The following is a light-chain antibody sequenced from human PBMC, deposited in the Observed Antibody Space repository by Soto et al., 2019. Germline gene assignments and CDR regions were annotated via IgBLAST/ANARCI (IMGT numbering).Light chain of an antibody. CDR1: QGISNS. J-gene: IGKJ1*01. Sequence: DIQMTQSPSSLSASVGDRVTIACRASQGISNSLAWYQQKPGKVPKLLIYTAYTLRSGVPSRFSGSGSGTDFTLTINSLQHDDVATSYCQKYDSAPWTFGQGTKIEIK. V-gene: IGKV1-27*01. CDR2: TAY. CDR3: QKYDSAPWT.